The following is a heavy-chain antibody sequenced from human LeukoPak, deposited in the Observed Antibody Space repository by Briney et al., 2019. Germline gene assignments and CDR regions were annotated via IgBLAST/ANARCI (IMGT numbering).Heavy chain of an antibody. CDR2: IYYSGST. J-gene: IGHJ5*02. Sequence: SETLSLTCTVSGYSISSDYYWSWIRQPPGKGLEWIGYIYYSGSTYYNPSLKSRVTISVDTSKNQFSLKLSSVTAADTAVYYCARDHGHRRSTGHNWFDPWGQGTLVTVSS. V-gene: IGHV4-30-4*08. CDR3: ARDHGHRRSTGHNWFDP. D-gene: IGHD4-17*01. CDR1: GYSISSDYY.